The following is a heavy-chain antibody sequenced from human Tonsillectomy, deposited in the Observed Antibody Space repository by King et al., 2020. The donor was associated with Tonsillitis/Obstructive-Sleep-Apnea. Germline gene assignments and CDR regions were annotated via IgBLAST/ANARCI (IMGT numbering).Heavy chain of an antibody. Sequence: VQLQESGPGLVKPSETLSLTCSVSGGSISSDYWNWIRQSPGKGLEWIGYFSNTENTNYNPSLKSRVTISVDTSKNQFSLKLRFVTVADTAVYYCARGRYNWDSQSNLAYLFDYWGQGTLVTVSS. J-gene: IGHJ4*02. CDR1: GGSISSDY. V-gene: IGHV4-59*01. D-gene: IGHD1-7*01. CDR2: FSNTENT. CDR3: ARGRYNWDSQSNLAYLFDY.